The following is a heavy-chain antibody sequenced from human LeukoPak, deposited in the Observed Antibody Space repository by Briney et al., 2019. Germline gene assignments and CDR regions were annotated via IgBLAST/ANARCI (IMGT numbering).Heavy chain of an antibody. CDR3: AGDHVEMATIGRFDY. Sequence: GGSLRLSCAASGFTFSSYWMSWVRQAPGKGLEWVANIRQDGSEKYYVDSVKGRFTISRDNAKNSLYLQMNSLRAEDTAVYYCAGDHVEMATIGRFDYWGQGTLVTVSS. V-gene: IGHV3-7*01. CDR2: IRQDGSEK. D-gene: IGHD5-24*01. J-gene: IGHJ4*02. CDR1: GFTFSSYW.